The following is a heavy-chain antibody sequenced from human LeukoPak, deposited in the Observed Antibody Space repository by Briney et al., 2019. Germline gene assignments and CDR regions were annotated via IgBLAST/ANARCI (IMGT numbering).Heavy chain of an antibody. CDR2: IRQDGDTK. D-gene: IGHD6-13*01. CDR3: ARSLPYGTTRYGRSDF. CDR1: GFPFNAYW. Sequence: GGSLRLSCAASGFPFNAYWMTWVRQAPGKGLEWVANIRQDGDTKYYVDSVKGRFTISRDNAMNSLYLQMNSLRAEDTAIYYCARSLPYGTTRYGRSDFWGQGTLVTVSS. V-gene: IGHV3-7*03. J-gene: IGHJ4*02.